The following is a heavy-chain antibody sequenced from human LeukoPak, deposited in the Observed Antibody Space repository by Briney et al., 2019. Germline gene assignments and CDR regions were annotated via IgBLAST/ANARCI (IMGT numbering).Heavy chain of an antibody. CDR1: GFTFSTYV. J-gene: IGHJ4*02. V-gene: IGHV3-23*01. CDR3: AKKSGLGFDY. D-gene: IGHD6-19*01. Sequence: GGSLRLSCAASGFTFSTYVMSWVRQAPGKGLEWVSLISSSGVITLYADSAKGRFSISRDNSKNTLYLQMNSLRADDTAVYYCAKKSGLGFDYWGQGTLVTVSS. CDR2: ISSSGVIT.